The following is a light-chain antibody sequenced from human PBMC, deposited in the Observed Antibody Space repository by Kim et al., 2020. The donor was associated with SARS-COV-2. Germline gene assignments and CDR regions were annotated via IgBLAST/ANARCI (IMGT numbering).Light chain of an antibody. CDR2: RDS. Sequence: ELTQPLSVSVALGQTARITCGGNNIGSKNVHWYQQKPGQATVLVIYRDSNRPSGIPERFSGSNSGNTATLTISRAQAGDEADYYCQVWDSSTWVFGGGTKVTVL. V-gene: IGLV3-9*01. CDR1: NIGSKN. J-gene: IGLJ3*02. CDR3: QVWDSSTWV.